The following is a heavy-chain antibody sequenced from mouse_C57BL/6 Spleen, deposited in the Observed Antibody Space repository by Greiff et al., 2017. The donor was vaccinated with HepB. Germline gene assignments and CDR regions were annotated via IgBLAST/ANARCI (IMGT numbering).Heavy chain of an antibody. V-gene: IGHV1-22*01. CDR3: AGTIPSHWYFDV. CDR1: GYTFTDYN. CDR2: INPNNGGT. Sequence: EVQLQQSGPELVKPGASVKMSCKASGYTFTDYNMHWVKQSHGKSLEWIGYINPNNGGTSYNQKFKGKATLTVNKSSSTAYMELRSRTSEDSAVYYCAGTIPSHWYFDVWGTGTTVTVSS. D-gene: IGHD2-12*01. J-gene: IGHJ1*03.